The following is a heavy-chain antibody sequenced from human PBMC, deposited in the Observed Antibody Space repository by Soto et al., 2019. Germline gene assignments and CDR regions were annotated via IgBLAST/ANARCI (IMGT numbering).Heavy chain of an antibody. CDR1: GGSISSGDYY. Sequence: SETLSLTCTVSGGSISSGDYYWSWIRQPPGKGLEWIGYIYYSGSTYYNPSLKSRVTISVDTSKNQFSLKLSSVTAADTAVYYCARGNSGLRAFDVWGQGTMVTVSS. CDR3: ARGNSGLRAFDV. D-gene: IGHD6-19*01. V-gene: IGHV4-30-4*01. CDR2: IYYSGST. J-gene: IGHJ3*01.